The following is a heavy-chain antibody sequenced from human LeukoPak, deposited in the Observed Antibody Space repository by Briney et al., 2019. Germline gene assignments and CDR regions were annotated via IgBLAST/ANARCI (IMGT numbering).Heavy chain of an antibody. J-gene: IGHJ4*02. CDR2: IYYSGST. Sequence: SGTLSLTCTVSGGSISSYYWNWIRQPPGKGLEWIGYIYYSGSTNNNPSLKSRVTISVDTSKNQFSLKLSSVTAADTALYYCARHTELGGDFDYWGQGTLVTVSS. CDR3: ARHTELGGDFDY. V-gene: IGHV4-59*08. CDR1: GGSISSYY. D-gene: IGHD1-14*01.